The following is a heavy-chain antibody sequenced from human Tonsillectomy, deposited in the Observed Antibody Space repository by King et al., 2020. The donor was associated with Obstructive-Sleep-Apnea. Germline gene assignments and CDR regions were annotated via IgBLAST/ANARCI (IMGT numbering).Heavy chain of an antibody. CDR1: GFTFSNFR. CDR2: IKQDGNEK. Sequence: VQLVESGGGLVQPGGSLRLSCAASGFTFSNFRMSWVRQAPGKGLEWVANIKQDGNEKHYVDSVKGRFTISRDNAKNSLHLQMNSLRGEDTAVYYCARDGALLWYGEFEDCWYFDFWGRGTLVTVSS. CDR3: ARDGALLWYGEFEDCWYFDF. J-gene: IGHJ2*01. V-gene: IGHV3-7*01. D-gene: IGHD3-10*01.